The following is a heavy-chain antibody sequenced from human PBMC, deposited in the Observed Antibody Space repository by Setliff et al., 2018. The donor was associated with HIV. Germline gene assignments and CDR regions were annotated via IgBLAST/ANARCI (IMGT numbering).Heavy chain of an antibody. CDR3: ARVGYSSSSGSTDDY. V-gene: IGHV4-34*01. CDR1: GGSFSGYY. J-gene: IGHJ4*02. D-gene: IGHD6-6*01. Sequence: LSLTCAVYGGSFSGYYWSWIRQPPGKGLEWIGEINHSGSTNYNPSLKSRVTISVDTSKNQFSLKLSSVTAADTAVYYCARVGYSSSSGSTDDYWGQGTLVTVSS. CDR2: INHSGST.